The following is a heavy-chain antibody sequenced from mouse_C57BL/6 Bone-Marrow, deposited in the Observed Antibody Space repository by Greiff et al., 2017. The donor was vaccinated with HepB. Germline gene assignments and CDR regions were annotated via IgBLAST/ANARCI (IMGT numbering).Heavy chain of an antibody. CDR1: GYTFTEYT. V-gene: IGHV1-62-2*01. CDR2: FYPGSGSI. J-gene: IGHJ2*01. D-gene: IGHD1-1*01. CDR3: ARHPPNYYGREDYFDY. Sequence: QVHVKQSGAELVKPGASVKLSCKASGYTFTEYTIHWVKQRSGQGLEWIGWFYPGSGSIKYNEKFKDKATLTADKSSSTVYMELSRLTSEDSAVYFCARHPPNYYGREDYFDYWGQGTTLTVSS.